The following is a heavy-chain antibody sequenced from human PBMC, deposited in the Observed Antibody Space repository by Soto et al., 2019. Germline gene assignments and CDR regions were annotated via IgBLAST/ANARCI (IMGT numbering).Heavy chain of an antibody. D-gene: IGHD2-15*01. V-gene: IGHV3-73*01. CDR3: SRLVV. CDR2: IRSKANNYAT. Sequence: GGSLRLSCAASGFNFSGSVIHWVRQASGKGLEWVGRIRSKANNYATGYAASVKGRFTIFRDDSKNTAYLQMDSLKSEDTALYYCSRLVVWGQGSLVTVSS. J-gene: IGHJ4*02. CDR1: GFNFSGSV.